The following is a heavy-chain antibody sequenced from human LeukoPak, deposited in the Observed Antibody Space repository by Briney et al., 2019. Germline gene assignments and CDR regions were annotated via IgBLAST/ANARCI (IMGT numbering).Heavy chain of an antibody. CDR1: GGSISSSNW. Sequence: SGTLSLTCAVSGGSISSSNWWSWVRQPPGQGLEWIGEIYHSGSTNYNPSLKSRVTISVDKSKNQFSLKLSSVTAADTAVYYCAMSYYYGSGSYFGRWFDPWGQGTLVTVSS. V-gene: IGHV4-4*02. D-gene: IGHD3-10*01. CDR2: IYHSGST. CDR3: AMSYYYGSGSYFGRWFDP. J-gene: IGHJ5*02.